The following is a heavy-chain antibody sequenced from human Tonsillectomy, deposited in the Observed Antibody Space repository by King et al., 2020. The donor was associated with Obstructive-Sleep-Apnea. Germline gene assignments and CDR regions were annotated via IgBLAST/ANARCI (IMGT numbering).Heavy chain of an antibody. Sequence: VQLVESGGGLVKPGGSLRLSCAVSGLTFSDAWLNWVRQAPGKGLEWVGRIKSKRGGGTVDYAAPVKGRFTISRDDSKNTLYLEMNSLKTEDTAIYYCSHLRDYYYRMDCWGEGTTVTVSS. J-gene: IGHJ6*04. CDR1: GLTFSDAW. CDR3: SHLRDYYYRMDC. CDR2: IKSKRGGGTV. V-gene: IGHV3-15*01.